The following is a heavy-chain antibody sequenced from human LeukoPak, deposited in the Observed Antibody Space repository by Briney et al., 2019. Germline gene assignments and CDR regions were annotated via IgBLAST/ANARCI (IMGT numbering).Heavy chain of an antibody. Sequence: SETLSLTCTVSGGSISSYYWSWIRQPPGKGLEWIGYIYYSGSTNYNPSLKSRVTISVDTSKNQFPLKLSSVTAADTAVYYCAGISGYDEDYWGQGTLVTVSS. CDR2: IYYSGST. J-gene: IGHJ4*02. D-gene: IGHD5-12*01. V-gene: IGHV4-59*01. CDR1: GGSISSYY. CDR3: AGISGYDEDY.